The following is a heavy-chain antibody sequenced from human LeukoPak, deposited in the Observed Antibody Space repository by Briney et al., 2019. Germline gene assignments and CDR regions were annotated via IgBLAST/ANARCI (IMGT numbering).Heavy chain of an antibody. Sequence: SGPTLVNPTQTLTLTCTFSGFSLTARPVGGGWIRQPPGKAPEWLALIYWDDDNRYSPSLKNRLTVARDTSKNQVILTMTNMDPVDTATYYCAHRQQYNRNWNEGYFDHWGQGALVTVSS. J-gene: IGHJ4*02. CDR3: AHRQQYNRNWNEGYFDH. CDR1: GFSLTARPVG. D-gene: IGHD1-1*01. V-gene: IGHV2-5*02. CDR2: IYWDDDN.